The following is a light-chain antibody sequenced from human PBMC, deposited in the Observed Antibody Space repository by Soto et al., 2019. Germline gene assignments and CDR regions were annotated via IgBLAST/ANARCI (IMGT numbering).Light chain of an antibody. V-gene: IGKV3-20*01. CDR3: QQYGSSPPT. CDR1: QSVSNSY. J-gene: IGKJ2*01. Sequence: EIVLTQSPGTLSLSPGERATLSCMASQSVSNSYLAWHQQKPGQAPRLLIYGASSRATGIPDRFSGSGSGTDFTLTISKLEPEDFAVYYCQQYGSSPPTFGQGTKLETK. CDR2: GAS.